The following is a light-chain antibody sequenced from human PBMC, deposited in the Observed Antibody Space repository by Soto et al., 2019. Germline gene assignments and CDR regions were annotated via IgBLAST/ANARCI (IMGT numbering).Light chain of an antibody. CDR1: QSVSSSY. CDR3: HQFATTRS. J-gene: IGKJ1*01. CDR2: GAS. Sequence: EIVLTHSPCTLSLSPGERATRSCRASQSVSSSYLAWYQQKPGQAPRLLIYGASSRATGIQDRFSGSGSGTDFTLTISSLEPEDFAVYYCHQFATTRSFGQGTKVDIK. V-gene: IGKV3-20*01.